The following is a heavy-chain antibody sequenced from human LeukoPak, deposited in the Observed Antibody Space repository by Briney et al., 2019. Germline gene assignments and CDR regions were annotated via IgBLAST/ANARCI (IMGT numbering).Heavy chain of an antibody. CDR1: GGTFSSYA. V-gene: IGHV1-69*05. CDR2: IIPIFGTA. CDR3: ARVVPRGGNDDAFDI. Sequence: GASVKVSCKASGGTFSSYAISWVRQAPGQGLEWMGGIIPIFGTANYAQKFQGRVTITTDESTSTAYMELSSLRSEDTTVYYCARVVPRGGNDDAFDIWGQGTMVIVSS. J-gene: IGHJ3*02. D-gene: IGHD4-23*01.